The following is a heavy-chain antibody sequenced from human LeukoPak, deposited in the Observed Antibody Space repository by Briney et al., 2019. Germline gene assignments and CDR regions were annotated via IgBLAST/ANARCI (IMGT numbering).Heavy chain of an antibody. J-gene: IGHJ4*02. D-gene: IGHD3-10*01. Sequence: GASVKVSCKVSGYTLTELSMHWVRQAPGKGLEWMGGFDPEDGETIYAQKFQGRVTMTEDTSTDTAYMELSSLRSEDTAVYYCATARFITMVRGVMAGYYFDYWGQGTLVTVSS. CDR1: GYTLTELS. CDR2: FDPEDGET. CDR3: ATARFITMVRGVMAGYYFDY. V-gene: IGHV1-24*01.